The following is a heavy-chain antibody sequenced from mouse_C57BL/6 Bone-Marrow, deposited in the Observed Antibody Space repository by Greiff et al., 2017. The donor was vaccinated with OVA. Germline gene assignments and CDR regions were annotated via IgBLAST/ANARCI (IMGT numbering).Heavy chain of an antibody. V-gene: IGHV1-52*01. CDR2: IDPSDSET. CDR1: GYTFTSYW. J-gene: IGHJ2*01. Sequence: QVQLQQPGAELVRPGSSVKLSCKASGYTFTSYWMHWVKQRPIQGLEWIGNIDPSDSETHYNQKFKDKATLTVDKSSSTAYMQLSSLTSEDSAVYYCAREVITTVVGFDYWGQGTTLTVSS. D-gene: IGHD1-1*01. CDR3: AREVITTVVGFDY.